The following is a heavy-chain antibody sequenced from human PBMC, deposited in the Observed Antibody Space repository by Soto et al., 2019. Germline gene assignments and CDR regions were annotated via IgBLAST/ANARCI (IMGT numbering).Heavy chain of an antibody. V-gene: IGHV1-69*13. CDR2: IKPISDIT. CDR3: ARDPSTINKLIGVWFDP. J-gene: IGHJ5*02. D-gene: IGHD4-4*01. CDR1: GDTFGRFT. Sequence: ASVKVSCKASGDTFGRFTINWVRQAPGQGLEWMGGIKPISDITNYAQRFQGRVTFTADASTSTVYLELSSLRSEDTAMYYCARDPSTINKLIGVWFDPWGQGTLVTVSS.